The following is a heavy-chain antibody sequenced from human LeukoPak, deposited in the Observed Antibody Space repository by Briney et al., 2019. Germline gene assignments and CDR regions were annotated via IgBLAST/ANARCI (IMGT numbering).Heavy chain of an antibody. CDR1: GYTFTSYP. Sequence: ASVKVSCKASGYTFTSYPIHWVRQAPGQRLEWMGWSNGGNGNTKYSQEFQDRVTITRDTSASKAYVELSSLRSEDMAVYYRARDSTGTGLLEYWGQGTLVTVSS. D-gene: IGHD1-7*01. V-gene: IGHV1-3*02. CDR2: SNGGNGNT. CDR3: ARDSTGTGLLEY. J-gene: IGHJ4*02.